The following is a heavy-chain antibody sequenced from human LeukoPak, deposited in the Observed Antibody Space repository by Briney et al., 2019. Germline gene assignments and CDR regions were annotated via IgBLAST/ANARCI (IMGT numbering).Heavy chain of an antibody. J-gene: IGHJ3*02. V-gene: IGHV4-59*01. D-gene: IGHD2-2*01. CDR1: GGSISSYY. CDR2: IYYSGST. Sequence: SETLSLTCTVSGGSISSYYWSWIRQPPGKGLEWIGYIYYSGSTNYNPSLKSRVTISVDTSKNQFSLKLSSVTAADTAVYYCARDPGTSWYAFGIWGQGTMVTVSS. CDR3: ARDPGTSWYAFGI.